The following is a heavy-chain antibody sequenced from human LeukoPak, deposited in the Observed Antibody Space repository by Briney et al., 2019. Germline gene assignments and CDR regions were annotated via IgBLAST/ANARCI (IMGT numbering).Heavy chain of an antibody. CDR1: GGTFSSYA. Sequence: SVKVSCKASGGTFSSYAISWVRQAPGQGLEWMGGIIPIFGTANYAQKFQGRVTITADESTSTAYMELGSLRSEDTAVYYCARGGIRSGYSPRYYYYGMDVWGQGTTVTVS. V-gene: IGHV1-69*13. J-gene: IGHJ6*02. D-gene: IGHD3-22*01. CDR2: IIPIFGTA. CDR3: ARGGIRSGYSPRYYYYGMDV.